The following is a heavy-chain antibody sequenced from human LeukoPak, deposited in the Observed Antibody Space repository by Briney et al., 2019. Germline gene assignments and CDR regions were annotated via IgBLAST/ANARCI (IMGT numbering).Heavy chain of an antibody. CDR3: ARYRGYCSSTSCYTGDYYYYYMDA. V-gene: IGHV4-30-4*01. CDR1: GGSISSGDYY. Sequence: PSQTLSLTCTVSGGSISSGDYYWSWIRQPPGKGLEWIGYIYYSGSTYYNPSLKSRVTISVDTSKNQFSLKLSSVTAADTAVYYCARYRGYCSSTSCYTGDYYYYYMDAWGKGTTVTVSS. D-gene: IGHD2-2*02. CDR2: IYYSGST. J-gene: IGHJ6*03.